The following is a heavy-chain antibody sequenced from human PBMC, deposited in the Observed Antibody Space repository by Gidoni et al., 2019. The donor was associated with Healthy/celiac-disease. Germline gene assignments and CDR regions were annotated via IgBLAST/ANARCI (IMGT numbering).Heavy chain of an antibody. V-gene: IGHV3-23*01. Sequence: EVQLLESGGGLVQPGGSLRLSCAASGFTFSSYAMSWVRQAPGKGLEWVSAISGSGGSTYYADSVKGRFTISRDNSKNTLYLQMNSLRAEDTAVYYCAKEYYYDFWSGWLSQTGEYYYGMDVWGQGTTVTVSS. J-gene: IGHJ6*02. D-gene: IGHD3-3*01. CDR3: AKEYYYDFWSGWLSQTGEYYYGMDV. CDR2: ISGSGGST. CDR1: GFTFSSYA.